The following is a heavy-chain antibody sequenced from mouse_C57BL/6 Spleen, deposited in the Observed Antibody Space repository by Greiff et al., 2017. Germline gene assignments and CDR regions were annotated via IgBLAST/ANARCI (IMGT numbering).Heavy chain of an antibody. J-gene: IGHJ2*01. D-gene: IGHD2-4*01. CDR3: ASSYYDYLY. Sequence: VMLVESGAELARPGASVKLSCKASGYTFTSYGISWVKQRTGQGLEWIGEIYPRSGNTYYNEKFKGKATLTADKSSSTAYMELRSLTSEDSAVYFCASSYYDYLYWGQGTTLTVSS. V-gene: IGHV1-81*01. CDR2: IYPRSGNT. CDR1: GYTFTSYG.